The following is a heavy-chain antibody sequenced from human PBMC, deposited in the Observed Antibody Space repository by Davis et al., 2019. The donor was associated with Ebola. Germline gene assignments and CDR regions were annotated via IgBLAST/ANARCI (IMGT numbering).Heavy chain of an antibody. V-gene: IGHV4-39*01. D-gene: IGHD6-13*01. Sequence: MPGGSLRLSCTVSGGSISSTSYYWGWIRQPPGKGLEWIGSIYYSGSTYYNPSLKSRVTISVDTSKTQFSLKLSSVTAADTAVYYCARHALPGYSSSWTDYWGQGTLVTVSS. CDR1: GGSISSTSYY. J-gene: IGHJ4*02. CDR3: ARHALPGYSSSWTDY. CDR2: IYYSGST.